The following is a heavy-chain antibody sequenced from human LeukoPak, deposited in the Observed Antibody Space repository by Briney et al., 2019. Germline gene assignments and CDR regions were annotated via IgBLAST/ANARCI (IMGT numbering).Heavy chain of an antibody. CDR1: GVSFSKYW. Sequence: GVSLRLSCAASGVSFSKYWMTWVRQAPGKGLEGVASTKQDGSDQYYVDSVKGRFTISRDNAKNSLYLQMNSLSAEDTAVYYCARDWSAGAGTNLDFWGQGTLVTVSS. CDR2: TKQDGSDQ. CDR3: ARDWSAGAGTNLDF. J-gene: IGHJ4*02. D-gene: IGHD6-19*01. V-gene: IGHV3-7*01.